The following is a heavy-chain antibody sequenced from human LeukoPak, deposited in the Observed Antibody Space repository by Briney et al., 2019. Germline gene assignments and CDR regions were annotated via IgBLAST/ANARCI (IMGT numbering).Heavy chain of an antibody. Sequence: SVKVSCKASGGTFSSYAISWVRQAPGQGLEWMGGIIPIFGTANYAQKFQGRVTITADKSTSTAYMELSSLRSEDTAVYYCASGDYVWGSYRFSLDDWGQGTLVTVSS. J-gene: IGHJ4*02. CDR2: IIPIFGTA. CDR1: GGTFSSYA. D-gene: IGHD3-16*02. V-gene: IGHV1-69*06. CDR3: ASGDYVWGSYRFSLDD.